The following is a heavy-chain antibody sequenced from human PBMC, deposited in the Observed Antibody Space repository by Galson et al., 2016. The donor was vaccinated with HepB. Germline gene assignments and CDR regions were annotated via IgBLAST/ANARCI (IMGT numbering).Heavy chain of an antibody. V-gene: IGHV3-53*05. CDR3: ARIPHDSYHWYLDL. CDR2: LYSGGST. J-gene: IGHJ2*01. CDR1: GFTLSDNY. D-gene: IGHD3-10*01. Sequence: SLRLSCAVSGFTLSDNYMNWVRQAPGKGLEWVSVLYSGGSTYYAHSVKGPFTISRDNSNTALSLQMNSLKPDETAVYFCARIPHDSYHWYLDLWGRGTLVTVSS.